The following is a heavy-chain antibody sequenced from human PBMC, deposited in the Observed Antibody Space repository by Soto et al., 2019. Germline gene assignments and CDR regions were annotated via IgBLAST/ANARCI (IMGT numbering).Heavy chain of an antibody. Sequence: EVQLLESGGGLVQRGGSLRLSCAASGFPFSSYVMSWVRQAPGKGLEWVSGISGGGSNTFYADSVKGRFTISRDNSKNTFLLKMNSLGAEDTAVYYCAKDINKYSSSLRGRYFDYWGQGIGVTVSS. CDR1: GFPFSSYV. CDR2: ISGGGSNT. CDR3: AKDINKYSSSLRGRYFDY. V-gene: IGHV3-23*01. D-gene: IGHD4-4*01. J-gene: IGHJ4*02.